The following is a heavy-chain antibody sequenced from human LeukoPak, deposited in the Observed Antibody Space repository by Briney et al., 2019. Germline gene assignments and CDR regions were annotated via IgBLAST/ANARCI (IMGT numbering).Heavy chain of an antibody. J-gene: IGHJ4*02. CDR1: GYSFTNYW. D-gene: IGHD3-22*01. CDR2: IYPGDSDT. V-gene: IGHV5-51*01. CDR3: ASSRYYYDSSGYCFDY. Sequence: GESLKISCKASGYSFTNYWIGWVRQMPGKGLGWMGIIYPGDSDTRYSPSFQGQVTISADKSISTAYLQWSSLKASDTAMYYCASSRYYYDSSGYCFDYWGQGTLVTVSS.